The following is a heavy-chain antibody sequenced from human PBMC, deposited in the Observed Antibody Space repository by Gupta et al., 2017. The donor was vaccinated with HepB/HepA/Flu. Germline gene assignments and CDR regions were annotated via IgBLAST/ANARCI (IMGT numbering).Heavy chain of an antibody. V-gene: IGHV3-21*01. D-gene: IGHD3-16*01. J-gene: IGHJ4*02. CDR1: GFTFSFLR. Sequence: EVQLVEFGGGQIKPGGSLSLSCAASGFTFSFLRMNWVRQAPGKGLEWVSSIDSSSSSIYYADSLKGRFTISRDNAKNSLYLQMNSLRAEDTAVYYCARLGGIRWDFDYWGQGTLVTVSS. CDR2: IDSSSSSI. CDR3: ARLGGIRWDFDY.